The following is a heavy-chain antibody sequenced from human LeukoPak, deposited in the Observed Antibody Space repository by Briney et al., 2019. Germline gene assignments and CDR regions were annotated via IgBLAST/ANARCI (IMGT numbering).Heavy chain of an antibody. V-gene: IGHV4-59*08. CDR2: MSYSGST. Sequence: SETLSLTCTVSGDSITSYYWSWIRQPPGKGLEWIGSMSYSGSTNYNPSLKSRVTMSVDTTKNQFSLRLNSMTAADTAVYYCARRRAEGGSNGHYNWFDPWGQGTLVTVSS. CDR1: GDSITSYY. J-gene: IGHJ5*02. D-gene: IGHD6-13*01. CDR3: ARRRAEGGSNGHYNWFDP.